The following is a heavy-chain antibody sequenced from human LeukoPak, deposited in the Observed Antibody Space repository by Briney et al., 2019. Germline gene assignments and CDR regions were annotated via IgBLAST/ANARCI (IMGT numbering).Heavy chain of an antibody. J-gene: IGHJ4*02. D-gene: IGHD6-6*01. CDR2: IYYSGST. CDR3: ARGPYSSSALFDY. V-gene: IGHV4-59*01. CDR1: GGSISSYY. Sequence: SETLSLTCTVSGGSISSYYWSWIRQPPGKGLEWIGYIYYSGSTNYNPSLKSRVTISVDTSKNQFSLKLSSVTAADTAVYYCARGPYSSSALFDYWGQGTLVTVSS.